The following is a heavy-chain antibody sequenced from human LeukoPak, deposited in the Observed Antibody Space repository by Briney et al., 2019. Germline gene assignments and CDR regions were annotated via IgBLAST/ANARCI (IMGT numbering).Heavy chain of an antibody. J-gene: IGHJ3*02. CDR2: IQNRGST. V-gene: IGHV4-59*01. D-gene: IGHD6-19*01. Sequence: PSETLSLTCTDSGGSISSYYWCWIRQPPGKGLEWIGHIQNRGSTNYNPSRKSRVTLSVDTSKNQFSLKLPSVTAADTAVYYCARARPGIAVAGDAFDIWGQGTMVTVSS. CDR3: ARARPGIAVAGDAFDI. CDR1: GGSISSYY.